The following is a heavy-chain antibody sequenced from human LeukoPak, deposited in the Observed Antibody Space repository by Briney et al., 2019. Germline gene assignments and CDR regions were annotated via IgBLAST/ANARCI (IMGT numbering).Heavy chain of an antibody. CDR1: GGSISSGDYY. CDR3: ARGRDWGRTDY. Sequence: SQTLSLTCTVSGGSISSGDYYWSWIRQPPGKGLEWIGYIYYSGSTYYNPSLKSRVTIPVDTSKNQFSLKLSSVTAADTAVYYCARGRDWGRTDYWGQGTLVTVSS. CDR2: IYYSGST. V-gene: IGHV4-30-4*01. D-gene: IGHD7-27*01. J-gene: IGHJ4*02.